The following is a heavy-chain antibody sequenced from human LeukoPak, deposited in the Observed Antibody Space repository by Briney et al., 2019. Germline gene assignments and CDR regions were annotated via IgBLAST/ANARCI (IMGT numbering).Heavy chain of an antibody. J-gene: IGHJ3*02. Sequence: GSSVKVSCKASGGTFSTYAITWVRQAPGQGLQWMGGILPRYNSSNYAQKFRGRFTITADESTGTAYMELSSLRSDDTAVYYCAREGDGAFDTWGQGTMVTVSS. CDR1: GGTFSTYA. CDR2: ILPRYNSS. CDR3: AREGDGAFDT. V-gene: IGHV1-69*01. D-gene: IGHD5-24*01.